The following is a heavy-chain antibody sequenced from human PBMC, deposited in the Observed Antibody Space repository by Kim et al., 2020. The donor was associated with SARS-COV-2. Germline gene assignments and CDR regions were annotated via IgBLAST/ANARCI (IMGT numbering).Heavy chain of an antibody. V-gene: IGHV3-30-3*01. CDR2: ISTDGGSQ. D-gene: IGHD5-12*01. Sequence: GGSLRLSCLASGFTFSRHPMHWVRQGPGKGLEEVAVISTDGGSQYYAGSVKGRFTISRDNFKNTLGLQMNSLRLEDTAVYYCARAGYSGYNMIDIWGQGTMVSVSS. CDR1: GFTFSRHP. CDR3: ARAGYSGYNMIDI. J-gene: IGHJ3*02.